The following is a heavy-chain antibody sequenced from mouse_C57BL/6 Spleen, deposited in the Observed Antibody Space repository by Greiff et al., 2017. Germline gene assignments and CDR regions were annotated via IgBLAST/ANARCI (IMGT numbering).Heavy chain of an antibody. J-gene: IGHJ4*01. Sequence: QVQLQQPGTELVKPGASVKLSCKASGYTFTSYWMHWVKQRPGQGLEWIGEIDPSDSYTNYNQKFKGKSTLTVDKSSSTAYMQLSSLTSEDSAVYYCARPGPYAMDYWGQGTSVTVSS. V-gene: IGHV1-69*01. CDR3: ARPGPYAMDY. D-gene: IGHD3-2*02. CDR1: GYTFTSYW. CDR2: IDPSDSYT.